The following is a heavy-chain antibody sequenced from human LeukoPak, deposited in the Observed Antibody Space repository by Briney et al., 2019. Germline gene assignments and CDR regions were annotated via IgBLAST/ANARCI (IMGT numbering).Heavy chain of an antibody. CDR2: INPNSGGT. CDR3: ARGSSYGSVLYYYYGMDV. V-gene: IGHV1-2*02. D-gene: IGHD5-18*01. CDR1: GYTFTGYY. Sequence: SVKVSCKASGYTFTGYYMHWVRQAPGQGLEWMGWINPNSGGTNYAQKFQGRVTMTRDTSISTAYMELSRLRSDDTAVYYCARGSSYGSVLYYYYGMDVWGQGTTVTVSS. J-gene: IGHJ6*02.